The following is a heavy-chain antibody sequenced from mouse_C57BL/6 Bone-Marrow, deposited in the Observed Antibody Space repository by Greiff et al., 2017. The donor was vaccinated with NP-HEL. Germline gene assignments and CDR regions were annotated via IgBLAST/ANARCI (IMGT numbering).Heavy chain of an antibody. CDR3: AREDWGWFAY. Sequence: QVQLQQSGAELVMPGASVKLSCKASGYTFTSYWMHWVKQRPGQGLEWIGEIDPSDSYTNYNQKFKGKSTLTVDKSSSTAYMQLSRLTSEDSAVYYCAREDWGWFAYWGQGTLVTVSA. CDR1: GYTFTSYW. V-gene: IGHV1-69*01. CDR2: IDPSDSYT. D-gene: IGHD4-1*01. J-gene: IGHJ3*01.